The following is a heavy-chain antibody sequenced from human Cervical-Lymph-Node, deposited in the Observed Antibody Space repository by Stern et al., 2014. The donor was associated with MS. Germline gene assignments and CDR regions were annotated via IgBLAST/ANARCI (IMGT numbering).Heavy chain of an antibody. CDR3: ARDRRELPPRYYYYGMDV. D-gene: IGHD1-7*01. CDR2: IWNDGTYK. V-gene: IGHV3-33*01. CDR1: GFTFSSYA. J-gene: IGHJ6*02. Sequence: VHLVESGGGVVQPGRSLRLSCAASGFTFSSYAMHWVRQAPGKGLEWVAVIWNDGTYKFYAGSVQGRFTISRDNSKNTLYLQTGSLRLEDTAVYYCARDRRELPPRYYYYGMDVWGPGTTVTVSS.